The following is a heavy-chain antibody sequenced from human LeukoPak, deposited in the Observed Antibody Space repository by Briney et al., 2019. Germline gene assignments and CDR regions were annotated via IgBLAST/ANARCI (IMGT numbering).Heavy chain of an antibody. J-gene: IGHJ6*03. CDR3: ARFAAGGSYYYYMDV. D-gene: IGHD6-25*01. CDR1: GFTFSSYT. V-gene: IGHV3-48*01. Sequence: GGSLRLSCAASGFTFSSYTINWVRQPPGKGLEWVSNIGTSTTTIYYADSVKGRFTISRDNAKNSLYLQMNSLRADDTAVYYCARFAAGGSYYYYMDVWGKGTTVTVSS. CDR2: IGTSTTTI.